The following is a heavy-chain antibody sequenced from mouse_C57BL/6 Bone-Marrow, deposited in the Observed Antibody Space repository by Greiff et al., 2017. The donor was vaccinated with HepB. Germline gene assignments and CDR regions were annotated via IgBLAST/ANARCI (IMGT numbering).Heavy chain of an antibody. V-gene: IGHV14-1*01. CDR3: TGFPSPAWFAW. Sequence: EVQLQQSGAELVRPGASVKLSCTASGFTFTDYYMHWVKQRPEQGLEWIGRIDPEYGDTYYDPKFQGKATMTADTSSNTAYLQLSSLTSEDTAVYYCTGFPSPAWFAWWGQGTLVTVSA. J-gene: IGHJ3*01. CDR2: IDPEYGDT. CDR1: GFTFTDYY.